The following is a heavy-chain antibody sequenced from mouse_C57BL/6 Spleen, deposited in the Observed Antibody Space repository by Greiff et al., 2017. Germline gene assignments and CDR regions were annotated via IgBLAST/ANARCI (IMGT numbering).Heavy chain of an antibody. D-gene: IGHD1-1*01. CDR2: IYPGSGST. J-gene: IGHJ4*01. V-gene: IGHV1-55*01. CDR1: GYTFTSSW. CDR3: ARYTVEGGMDY. Sequence: VQLQQPGAELVKPGASVKMSCKASGYTFTSSWINWVKQRPGQGLEWIGDIYPGSGSTNYNEKFKSKATLTVDTSSSTAYMQLSSLTSEDSAVYYCARYTVEGGMDYWGQGTSVTVSA.